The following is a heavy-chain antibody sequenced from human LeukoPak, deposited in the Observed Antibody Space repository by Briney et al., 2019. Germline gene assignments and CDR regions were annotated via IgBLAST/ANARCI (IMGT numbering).Heavy chain of an antibody. J-gene: IGHJ3*02. CDR3: ARVSRIAAGDDAFDI. CDR2: ISWNSGSI. D-gene: IGHD6-13*01. V-gene: IGHV3-9*01. Sequence: GGSLRLSCAASGFTFDDYAMHWVRQAPGKGLEWVSGISWNSGSIGYADSVKGRFTISRDNAKNSLYLQMNSLRAEDTAVYYCARVSRIAAGDDAFDIWGQGTMVTVSS. CDR1: GFTFDDYA.